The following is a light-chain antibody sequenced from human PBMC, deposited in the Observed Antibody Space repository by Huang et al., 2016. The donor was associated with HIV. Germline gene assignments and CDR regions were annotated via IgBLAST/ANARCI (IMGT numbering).Light chain of an antibody. J-gene: IGKJ4*01. CDR2: EAS. Sequence: EIVLTQSQATLSLSPGDRATLSCRARQSVGVYLAWYQQKPGQAPRLLIFEASNRATGIPDRFSGSGSGTDFTLTIDSLQPDDFAIYYCQQRTKWPPVLTFGGGTRVEIK. CDR3: QQRTKWPPVLT. V-gene: IGKV3-11*01. CDR1: QSVGVY.